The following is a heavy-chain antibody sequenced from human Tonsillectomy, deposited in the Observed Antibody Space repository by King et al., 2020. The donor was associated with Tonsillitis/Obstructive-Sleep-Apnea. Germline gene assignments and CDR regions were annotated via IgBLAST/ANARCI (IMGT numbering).Heavy chain of an antibody. J-gene: IGHJ6*03. D-gene: IGHD3-10*01. Sequence: QLQESGPGLVKPSGTLSLTCAVSGGSSSRSNWWSWVRQPPGKGLEWIGEIYHSGSTNYNPSLKSRVTISVDKSKNYFSLKLRSVTAADTAVYYCASRASDYYYYYRDVWGKGTTVTVSS. V-gene: IGHV4-4*02. CDR1: GGSSSRSNW. CDR2: IYHSGST. CDR3: ASRASDYYYYYRDV.